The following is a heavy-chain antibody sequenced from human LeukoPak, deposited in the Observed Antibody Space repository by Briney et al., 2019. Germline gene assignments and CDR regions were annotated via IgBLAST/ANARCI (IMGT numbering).Heavy chain of an antibody. CDR3: ARDVFGWEHPFDY. D-gene: IGHD1-26*01. V-gene: IGHV1-2*02. Sequence: RASVKVSCKASGDTFTGYYIHWVRQAPGQGLEWMGWINPNSGGTKYAQKFQGRVTVTRDTSISTAYMELSRLRSDDTAVYYCARDVFGWEHPFDYWGQGTLVTVSS. J-gene: IGHJ4*02. CDR1: GDTFTGYY. CDR2: INPNSGGT.